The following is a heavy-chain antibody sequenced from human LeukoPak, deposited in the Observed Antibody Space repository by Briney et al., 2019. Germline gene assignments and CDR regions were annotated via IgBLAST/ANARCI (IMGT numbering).Heavy chain of an antibody. J-gene: IGHJ3*02. CDR3: AKHRYSYGTFQDAFDI. CDR1: GGSISSGSYY. CDR2: IYYSGST. V-gene: IGHV4-61*10. D-gene: IGHD5-18*01. Sequence: SETLSLTCTVSGGSISSGSYYWSWIRQPAGKGLEWIVYIYYSGSTNYNPSLKSRVTISVDTSKNQFSLKLSSVTAADTAVYYCAKHRYSYGTFQDAFDIWGQGTMVTVSS.